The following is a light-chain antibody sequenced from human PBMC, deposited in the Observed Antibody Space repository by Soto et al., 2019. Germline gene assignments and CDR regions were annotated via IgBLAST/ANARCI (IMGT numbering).Light chain of an antibody. CDR2: EVN. CDR3: SCLSTTSTPIV. J-gene: IGLJ1*01. V-gene: IGLV2-14*01. CDR1: SSDIGLYNY. Sequence: QSALSQPASMSGSPGQSITFPCTGASSDIGLYNYVSWYQHHPGKAPKLLISEVNIRPSGLSDRFSASKAGNTASLTISGLQPEDEAYYYCSCLSTTSTPIVFGTGTKVTVL.